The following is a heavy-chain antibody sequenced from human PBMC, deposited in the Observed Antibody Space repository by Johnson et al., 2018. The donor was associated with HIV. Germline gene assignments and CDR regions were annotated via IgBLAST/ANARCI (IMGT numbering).Heavy chain of an antibody. CDR2: ISYDGSNN. CDR3: ARDPDPFREYHGDAFDI. J-gene: IGHJ3*02. CDR1: GFTFSSYA. Sequence: QMLLVESGGGVVQPGRSLRLSCAASGFTFSSYAMHWVRQAPGKGLEWVAVISYDGSNNYYADSVKGRFTISRDSSKDTLYVQMNRLRGEDTAVYYCARDPDPFREYHGDAFDIWGEGTVVTVSS. D-gene: IGHD3-10*01. V-gene: IGHV3-30*04.